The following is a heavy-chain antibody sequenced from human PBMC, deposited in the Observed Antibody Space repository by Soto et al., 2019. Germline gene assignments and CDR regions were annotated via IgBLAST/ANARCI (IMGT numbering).Heavy chain of an antibody. CDR3: ARALAYDGGDCYSPNYGMDV. CDR1: GGTFSSYA. Sequence: SVKVSCKASGGTFSSYAISWVRQAPGQGLEWMGGIIPIFGTANYAQKFQGRVTITADKSTSTAYMELSSLRSEDTAVYYCARALAYDGGDCYSPNYGMDVWGQGTTVTVSS. CDR2: IIPIFGTA. D-gene: IGHD2-21*02. V-gene: IGHV1-69*06. J-gene: IGHJ6*02.